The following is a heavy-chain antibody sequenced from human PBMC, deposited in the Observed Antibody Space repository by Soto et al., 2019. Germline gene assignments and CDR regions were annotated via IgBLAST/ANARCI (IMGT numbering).Heavy chain of an antibody. CDR1: GFTFSSYW. D-gene: IGHD6-13*01. CDR3: ASSLGIAAAGQPSPLDYYMDV. J-gene: IGHJ6*03. Sequence: EVQLVESGGGLVQPGGSLRLSCAASGFTFSSYWMSWVRQAPGKGLEWVANIKQDGSEKYYVDSVKGRFTISRDNAKNSLYLQMSSLRAEDTAVYYCASSLGIAAAGQPSPLDYYMDVWGKGTTVTVSS. V-gene: IGHV3-7*01. CDR2: IKQDGSEK.